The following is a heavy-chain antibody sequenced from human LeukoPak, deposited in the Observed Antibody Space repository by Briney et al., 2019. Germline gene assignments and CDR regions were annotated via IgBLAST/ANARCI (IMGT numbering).Heavy chain of an antibody. Sequence: PSETLSLTCTVSGGSISSYYWSWIRQPPGKGLERIGFMHYSGSTNYNPSLKSRVTISVDTSKNQFSLKLSSVTAADTAVYYCATWGAIVAGNDYWGQGTLVTVSS. V-gene: IGHV4-59*01. CDR2: MHYSGST. CDR3: ATWGAIVAGNDY. J-gene: IGHJ4*02. D-gene: IGHD6-19*01. CDR1: GGSISSYY.